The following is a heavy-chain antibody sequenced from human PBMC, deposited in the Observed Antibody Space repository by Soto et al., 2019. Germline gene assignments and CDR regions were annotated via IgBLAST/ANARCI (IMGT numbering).Heavy chain of an antibody. Sequence: SETLSLTCTVSGGSISSGGYYWSWIRQHPGKGLEWIGYIYYSGSTYYNPSLKSRVTISVDTSKNQFSLKLSSVTAADTAVYYCARGVVVAATPEGRENWFDPWGQGTLVTVSS. CDR2: IYYSGST. D-gene: IGHD2-15*01. CDR3: ARGVVVAATPEGRENWFDP. J-gene: IGHJ5*02. V-gene: IGHV4-31*03. CDR1: GGSISSGGYY.